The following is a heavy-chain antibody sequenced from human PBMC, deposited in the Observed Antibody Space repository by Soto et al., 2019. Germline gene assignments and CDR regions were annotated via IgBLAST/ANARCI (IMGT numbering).Heavy chain of an antibody. CDR3: ARGPIPSGYYLDFYD. CDR1: GGTFSNYV. Sequence: VQLVQSGAEVKKPGSSVSVSCKASGGTFSNYVISWLRQAPGQGLEWMGGIIPIFDTTNYAQKFQGRVTITADESTSTDYIELSSLRSEDTAGYHCARGPIPSGYYLDFYDWGQGALVTVSS. D-gene: IGHD3-22*01. J-gene: IGHJ1*01. CDR2: IIPIFDTT. V-gene: IGHV1-69*01.